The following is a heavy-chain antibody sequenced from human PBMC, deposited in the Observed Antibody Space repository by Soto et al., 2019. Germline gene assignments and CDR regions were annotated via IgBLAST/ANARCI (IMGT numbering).Heavy chain of an antibody. Sequence: GGSLRLSCTASGFTVSSNYMSWVRQAPGKGLEWVSVIYSGGSTYYADSVKGRFTISRDNSKNTLYLQMNSLRAEDTAVYYCARDHYDSSGHTKGFDSWGQGTLVTVSS. V-gene: IGHV3-53*01. CDR3: ARDHYDSSGHTKGFDS. D-gene: IGHD3-22*01. CDR1: GFTVSSNY. J-gene: IGHJ4*02. CDR2: IYSGGST.